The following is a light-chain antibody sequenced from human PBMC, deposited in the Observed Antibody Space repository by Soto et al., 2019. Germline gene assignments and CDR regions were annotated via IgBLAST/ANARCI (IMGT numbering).Light chain of an antibody. CDR2: TTS. V-gene: IGKV1-6*02. J-gene: IGKJ1*01. CDR1: QSIINR. Sequence: IQITESPSSLSAYVGDRVSITCRASQSIINRLNWYQQQPGRAPKLLVYTTSNLQSGVPSRFSGSGSGTDFTLAISSLQPEDSATYYCLQDINYPWTFGQGTKVDI. CDR3: LQDINYPWT.